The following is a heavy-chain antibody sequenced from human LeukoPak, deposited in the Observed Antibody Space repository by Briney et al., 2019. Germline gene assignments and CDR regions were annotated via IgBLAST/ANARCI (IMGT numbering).Heavy chain of an antibody. CDR2: IRYDGSNK. D-gene: IGHD4-11*01. Sequence: PGGSLRLSCAASGFTFSSYGMHWVRQAPGKGLEWVAFIRYDGSNKYYADSVKGRFTIPRDNSKNTLYLQMNSLRAEDTAVYYCAKGRYSNVRLDYWGQGTLVTVSS. CDR3: AKGRYSNVRLDY. V-gene: IGHV3-30*02. CDR1: GFTFSSYG. J-gene: IGHJ4*02.